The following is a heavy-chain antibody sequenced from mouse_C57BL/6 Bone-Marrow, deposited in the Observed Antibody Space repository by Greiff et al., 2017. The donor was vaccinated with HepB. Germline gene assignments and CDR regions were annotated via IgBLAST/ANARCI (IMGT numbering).Heavy chain of an antibody. Sequence: DVKLVESGGGLVQPGGSLKLSCAASGFTFSDYYMYWVRQTPEKRLEWVAYISNGGGSTYYPDTVKGRFTISRDNAKNTLYLQMSRLKSEDTAMYYCARQGYYYGSGFAYWGQGTLVTVSA. CDR3: ARQGYYYGSGFAY. V-gene: IGHV5-12*01. CDR1: GFTFSDYY. J-gene: IGHJ3*01. D-gene: IGHD1-1*01. CDR2: ISNGGGST.